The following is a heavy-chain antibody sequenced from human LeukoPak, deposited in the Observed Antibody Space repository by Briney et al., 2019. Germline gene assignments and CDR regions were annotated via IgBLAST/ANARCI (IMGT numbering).Heavy chain of an antibody. J-gene: IGHJ4*02. Sequence: GGSLRLSCAASGFTFSSYGMHWVRQAPGKGLEWVAVISYDGSNKYYADSVKGRFTISRDNSKNTLYLQMKSLRVEDTAVYYCARAGVGAIYYFDYWGRGTLVTVSS. CDR2: ISYDGSNK. D-gene: IGHD1-26*01. CDR1: GFTFSSYG. CDR3: ARAGVGAIYYFDY. V-gene: IGHV3-30*03.